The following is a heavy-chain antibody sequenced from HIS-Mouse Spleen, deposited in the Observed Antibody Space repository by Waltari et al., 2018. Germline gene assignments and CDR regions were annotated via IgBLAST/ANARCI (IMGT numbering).Heavy chain of an antibody. D-gene: IGHD6-6*01. J-gene: IGHJ4*02. Sequence: QVQLVQSGAEVKKPGASVKVSCKASGYTFPSYDYNWVRQPTGQGLEWMGWMNPNSGNTGYAQKFQGRVTMTRNTSISTAYMELSSLRSEDTAVYYCARGDLGSSSYYFDYWGQGTLVTVSS. CDR3: ARGDLGSSSYYFDY. CDR1: GYTFPSYD. CDR2: MNPNSGNT. V-gene: IGHV1-8*01.